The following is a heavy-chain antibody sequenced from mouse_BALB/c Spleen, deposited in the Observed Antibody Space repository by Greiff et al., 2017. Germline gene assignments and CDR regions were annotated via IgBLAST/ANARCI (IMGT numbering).Heavy chain of an antibody. Sequence: VQLQQSGAELVRPGVSVKISCKGSGYTFTDYAMHWVKQSHAKSLEWIGVISTYYGDASYNQKFKGKATMTVDKSSSTAYMELARLTSEDSAIYYCARGRTARATFDYWGQGTTLTVSS. CDR3: ARGRTARATFDY. J-gene: IGHJ2*01. CDR1: GYTFTDYA. D-gene: IGHD3-2*01. V-gene: IGHV1S137*01. CDR2: ISTYYGDA.